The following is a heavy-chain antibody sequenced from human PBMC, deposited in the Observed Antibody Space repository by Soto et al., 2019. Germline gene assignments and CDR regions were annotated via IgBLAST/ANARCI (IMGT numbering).Heavy chain of an antibody. J-gene: IGHJ4*02. D-gene: IGHD6-13*01. CDR2: IYYSGST. V-gene: IGHV4-39*01. CDR3: ARHVITYSSSSVDY. CDR1: GGSISSSSYY. Sequence: QLQLQESGPGLVKPSETLSLTCTVSGGSISSSSYYWGWIRQPPGKGLEWIGSIYYSGSTYYNPSLKSRVTISVDTSKNQFSLKLSSVTAADTAVYYCARHVITYSSSSVDYWGQGTLVTVSS.